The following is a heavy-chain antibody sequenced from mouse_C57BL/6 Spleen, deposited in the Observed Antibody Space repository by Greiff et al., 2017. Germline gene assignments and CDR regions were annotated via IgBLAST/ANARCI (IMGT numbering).Heavy chain of an antibody. CDR2: IDPENGDT. Sequence: VQLKQSGAELVRPGASVKLSCTASGFNIKDDYMHWVKQRPEQGLEWIGWIDPENGDTEYASKFQGKATITADTSSNTAYLQLSSLTSEDTAVYYCTTSATVVATNFDYWGQGTTLTVSS. CDR1: GFNIKDDY. J-gene: IGHJ2*01. V-gene: IGHV14-4*01. D-gene: IGHD1-1*01. CDR3: TTSATVVATNFDY.